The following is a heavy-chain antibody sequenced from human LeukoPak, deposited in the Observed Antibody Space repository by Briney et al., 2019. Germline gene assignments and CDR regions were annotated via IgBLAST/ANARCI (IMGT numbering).Heavy chain of an antibody. CDR2: ISYDGSNK. Sequence: GGSLRLSCAASGFTFSSYGMHWVRQAPGKGLEWVAVISYDGSNKYYADSVKGRFTISRDNSKNTLYLQMNSLRAEDTAVYYCAKDLHYYGSGSYYSYWGQGTLVTVSS. V-gene: IGHV3-30*18. D-gene: IGHD3-10*01. CDR1: GFTFSSYG. CDR3: AKDLHYYGSGSYYSY. J-gene: IGHJ4*02.